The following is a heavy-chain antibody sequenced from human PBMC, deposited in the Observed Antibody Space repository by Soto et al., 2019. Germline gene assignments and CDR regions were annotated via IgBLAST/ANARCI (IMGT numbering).Heavy chain of an antibody. CDR1: GDSVSSGGYY. CDR2: IYYSGSA. CDR3: ARTFDYYGMDV. J-gene: IGHJ6*02. V-gene: IGHV4-31*03. Sequence: PSETLSLTCTVSGDSVSSGGYYWNWIRQHPAKGLEWIGNIYYSGSASYNPSLNSRVAISVDTSKNHFSLKLTSVTAADTAVYYCARTFDYYGMDVWGQGTTVTASS.